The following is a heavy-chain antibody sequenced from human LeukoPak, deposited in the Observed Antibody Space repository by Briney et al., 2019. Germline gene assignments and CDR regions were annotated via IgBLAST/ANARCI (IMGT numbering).Heavy chain of an antibody. D-gene: IGHD3-10*01. J-gene: IGHJ4*02. V-gene: IGHV3-23*01. CDR1: GFTFSSYA. CDR3: AKDARVTMVRGVIAFDY. Sequence: GGSMRLSCAASGFTFSSYAMSWVRQAPGKGLEWVSAISGSGGSTYYAYSVKGRFTISRDNSKNTLYLQMNSLRDEDTAVYYCAKDARVTMVRGVIAFDYWGQGTLVTVSS. CDR2: ISGSGGST.